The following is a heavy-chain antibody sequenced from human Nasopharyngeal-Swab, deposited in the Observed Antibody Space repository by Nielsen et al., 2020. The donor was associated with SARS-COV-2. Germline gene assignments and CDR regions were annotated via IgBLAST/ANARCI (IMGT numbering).Heavy chain of an antibody. V-gene: IGHV1-69*01. CDR3: ARDAYYDSSGYSFLDNYFDY. CDR2: IIPIFGTA. J-gene: IGHJ4*02. D-gene: IGHD3-22*01. Sequence: WGRQAPGQGLEWMGGIIPIFGTANYAQKFQGRVTITADESTSTAYMELSSLRSEDTAVYYCARDAYYDSSGYSFLDNYFDYWGQGTLVTVSS.